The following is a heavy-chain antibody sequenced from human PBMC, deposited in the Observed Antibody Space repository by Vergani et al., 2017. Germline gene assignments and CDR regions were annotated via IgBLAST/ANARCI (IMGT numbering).Heavy chain of an antibody. J-gene: IGHJ4*02. CDR2: IRPKTDGETT. V-gene: IGHV3-15*01. D-gene: IGHD1-26*01. Sequence: EVQPVESGGGLVKPGGSLRLSCTTSGFTFSSAWMSWVRQAPGKGLEWVARIRPKTDGETTDYAAPVKGRFTISRDDSKNTLYLQMNSLKTEDTAVYYCSPPTKWEITYYFDYWGQGTLVTVSS. CDR1: GFTFSSAW. CDR3: SPPTKWEITYYFDY.